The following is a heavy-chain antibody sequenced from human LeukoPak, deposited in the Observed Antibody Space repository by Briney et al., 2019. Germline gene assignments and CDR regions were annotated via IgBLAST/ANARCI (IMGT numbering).Heavy chain of an antibody. V-gene: IGHV4-59*01. D-gene: IGHD5-12*01. CDR1: GCSISSYS. Sequence: SETLSLTCTASGCSISSYSWSWIRQPPGKGLEWIGYIYYSGSTNYYPSLESRVTISVDTSKNQFSLKLSSVTAADTAVYYCARRGPYSGYDYDYWGQGTLVTVSS. CDR3: ARRGPYSGYDYDY. J-gene: IGHJ4*02. CDR2: IYYSGST.